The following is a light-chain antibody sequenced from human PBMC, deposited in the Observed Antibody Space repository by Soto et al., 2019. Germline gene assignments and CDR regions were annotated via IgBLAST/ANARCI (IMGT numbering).Light chain of an antibody. J-gene: IGLJ2*01. CDR1: SSDVGGYHY. Sequence: QSALTQPPSASGSPGQSVTISCTGTSSDVGGYHYVSWYQQHPGKAPKLMIHEVTKRPSGVPDRFSGSKSGNTASLTISGLQAEDEGDYYCCSYAGTYTFVFGGGTKLTVL. CDR2: EVT. V-gene: IGLV2-8*01. CDR3: CSYAGTYTFV.